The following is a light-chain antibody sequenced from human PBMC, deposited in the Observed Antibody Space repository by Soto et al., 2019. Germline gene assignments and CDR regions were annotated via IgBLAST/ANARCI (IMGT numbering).Light chain of an antibody. Sequence: QSALTQPASVSGSPGQSIAISCTGTSSDVGAYDYVSLYQQHPGKAPKLMIYDVSNRPSGVSNRFSGSKSGNTASLTISGLQAEDEADYYCSSYTSSSTLVFGTGTKLTVL. CDR1: SSDVGAYDY. CDR3: SSYTSSSTLV. CDR2: DVS. J-gene: IGLJ1*01. V-gene: IGLV2-14*01.